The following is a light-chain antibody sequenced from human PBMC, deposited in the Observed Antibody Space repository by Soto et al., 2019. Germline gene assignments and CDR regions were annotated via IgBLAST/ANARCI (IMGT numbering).Light chain of an antibody. CDR2: EVS. J-gene: IGLJ3*02. CDR1: SSDVGTYNF. Sequence: QSALTQPASVSGSPGQSITISCTGTSSDVGTYNFVSWYQQHPGKAPKLMIYEVSSRPSGVSNRFSGAKSGNTASLTISGLPAEDEADYYCSSYSSTSTPGVVGGGTKLTV. V-gene: IGLV2-14*01. CDR3: SSYSSTSTPGV.